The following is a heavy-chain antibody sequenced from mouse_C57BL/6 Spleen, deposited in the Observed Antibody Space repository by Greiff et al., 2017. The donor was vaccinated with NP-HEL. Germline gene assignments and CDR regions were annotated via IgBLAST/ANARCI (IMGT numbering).Heavy chain of an antibody. CDR3: ARDPYYGSSYGYFDV. J-gene: IGHJ1*03. CDR2: ISDGGSYT. Sequence: EVQGVESGGGLVKPGGSLKLSCAASGFTFSSYAMSWVRQTPERRLEWVATISDGGSYTYYPDNVKRRFTISRDNAKNNLYLQMSHLKSEDTAMYYCARDPYYGSSYGYFDVWGTGTTVTVSS. V-gene: IGHV5-4*01. CDR1: GFTFSSYA. D-gene: IGHD1-1*01.